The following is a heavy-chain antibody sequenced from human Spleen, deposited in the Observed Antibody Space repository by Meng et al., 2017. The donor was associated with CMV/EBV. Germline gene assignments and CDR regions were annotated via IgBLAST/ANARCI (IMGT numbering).Heavy chain of an antibody. Sequence: ASVKVSCKASGGTFSSYAISWVRQAPGQGLEWMGWIHPHRGDTNYAQQFQGRVTLTRDTSTNTGYMELTRLTSDDTAVYYCARDNNWGPDYWGQGTLVTVSS. CDR2: IHPHRGDT. D-gene: IGHD7-27*01. CDR3: ARDNNWGPDY. CDR1: GGTFSSYA. J-gene: IGHJ4*02. V-gene: IGHV1-2*02.